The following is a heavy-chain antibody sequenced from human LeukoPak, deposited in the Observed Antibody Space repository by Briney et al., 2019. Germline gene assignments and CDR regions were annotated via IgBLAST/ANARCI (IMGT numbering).Heavy chain of an antibody. CDR2: IYYSGST. V-gene: IGHV4-59*05. CDR1: GGSISSYY. J-gene: IGHJ3*02. Sequence: ASETLSLTCTVSGGSISSYYWSWIRQPPGKGLEWIGSIYYSGSTYYNPSLKSRVTISVDTSKNQFSLKLSSVTAADTAVYYCARTADIVVVPAAIDYAFDIWGQGTMVTVSS. D-gene: IGHD2-2*01. CDR3: ARTADIVVVPAAIDYAFDI.